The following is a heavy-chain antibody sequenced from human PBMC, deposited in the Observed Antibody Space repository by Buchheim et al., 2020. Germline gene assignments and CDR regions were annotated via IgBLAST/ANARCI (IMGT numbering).Heavy chain of an antibody. V-gene: IGHV3-74*01. CDR3: ARSFVGALDY. D-gene: IGHD1-26*01. J-gene: IGHJ4*02. Sequence: EVQLVESGGGLVQPGGSLRLSCAASGFSFSSYWIHWVRQAPGKGLVWVSRINGDGSSSTYADSAKGRFIISRDNAKNTVYLDINSLGAEDTAVYYCARSFVGALDYWGQGIL. CDR2: INGDGSSS. CDR1: GFSFSSYW.